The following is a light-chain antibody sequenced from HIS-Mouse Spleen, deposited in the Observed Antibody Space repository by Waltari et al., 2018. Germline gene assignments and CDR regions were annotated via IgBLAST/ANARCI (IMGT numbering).Light chain of an antibody. CDR3: CSYAGSSTWV. CDR2: EGS. V-gene: IGLV2-23*01. CDR1: SSDVGSYNL. Sequence: QSALTQPASVSGSPGQSITISCTGTSSDVGSYNLVSWYQQHPGKAPNLRIYEGSKRPYGFSNRFSGSQSGNTASLTISGLQAEDEADYYCCSYAGSSTWVFGGGTKLTVL. J-gene: IGLJ3*02.